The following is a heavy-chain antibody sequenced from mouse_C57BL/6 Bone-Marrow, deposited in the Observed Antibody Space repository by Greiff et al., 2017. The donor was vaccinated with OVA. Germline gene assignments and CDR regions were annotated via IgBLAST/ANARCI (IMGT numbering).Heavy chain of an antibody. CDR3: TDGSSPFAY. V-gene: IGHV14-4*01. CDR2: IDPENGDT. CDR1: GFNIKDDY. J-gene: IGHJ3*01. D-gene: IGHD1-1*01. Sequence: VQLQQSGAELVRPGASVKLSCTASGFNIKDDYMHWVKQRPEQGLEWIGWIDPENGDTEYASKFPGKATRTADTSSNTAYLQLSSLTSEDTAVYYCTDGSSPFAYWGQGTLVTVSA.